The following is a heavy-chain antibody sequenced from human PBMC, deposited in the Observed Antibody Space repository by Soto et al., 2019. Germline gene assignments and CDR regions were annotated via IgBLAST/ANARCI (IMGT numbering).Heavy chain of an antibody. V-gene: IGHV1-69*13. Sequence: SVKVSCKSSGGTFSSHSINWVRQAPGQGLEWMGGIIPIFGPANFAKKFQGRVTITADESTTTAYMELSSLTSEDTAVYYCATGSFTSTGGRIGYHYNAMDVWGQGTTVTAP. CDR2: IIPIFGPA. J-gene: IGHJ6*02. D-gene: IGHD1-1*01. CDR1: GGTFSSHS. CDR3: ATGSFTSTGGRIGYHYNAMDV.